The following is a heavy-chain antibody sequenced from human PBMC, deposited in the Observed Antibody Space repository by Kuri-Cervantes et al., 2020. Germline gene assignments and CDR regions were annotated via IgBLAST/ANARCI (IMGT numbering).Heavy chain of an antibody. D-gene: IGHD1-26*01. Sequence: ASVKVSCKASGYTFTGYYMHWVRQAPGQGLEWMGWINPNSGGTNYAQKFQSRVTMTRDTSISTAYMELSRLRSDDTAVYYCAREYSGSYSRYYGMDVWGQGTTVTVSS. CDR2: INPNSGGT. CDR3: AREYSGSYSRYYGMDV. J-gene: IGHJ6*02. V-gene: IGHV1-2*02. CDR1: GYTFTGYY.